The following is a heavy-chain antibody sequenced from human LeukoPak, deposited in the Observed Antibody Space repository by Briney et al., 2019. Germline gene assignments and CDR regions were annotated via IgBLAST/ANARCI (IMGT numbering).Heavy chain of an antibody. Sequence: GGSLRLSCTASGFTFGDYCMSWVRQAPGKGLEWVGRSRNKANSYTTEYAASVKGRFTVSRDDSNNSLYLQMNSLKTEDTAVYYCASSPAGRYTFEYWGQGTLVTVSS. V-gene: IGHV3-72*01. J-gene: IGHJ4*02. CDR3: ASSPAGRYTFEY. CDR1: GFTFGDYC. CDR2: SRNKANSYTT. D-gene: IGHD1-26*01.